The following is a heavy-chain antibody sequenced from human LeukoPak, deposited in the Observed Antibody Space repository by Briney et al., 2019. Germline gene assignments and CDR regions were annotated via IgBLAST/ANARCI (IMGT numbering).Heavy chain of an antibody. V-gene: IGHV1-2*02. CDR1: GHTFTGYS. CDR3: ASATGVEVAGTTYYYIYYMNV. J-gene: IGHJ6*03. D-gene: IGHD6-19*01. CDR2: INPDSGGT. Sequence: ASVKVSCEASGHTFTGYSIQWVRQAPGQGLEWMGWINPDSGGTNYAQNFQGRVTLTRDTSNSTAYMELSRLRSDDTAVYYCASATGVEVAGTTYYYIYYMNVWGEGTAHTVSS.